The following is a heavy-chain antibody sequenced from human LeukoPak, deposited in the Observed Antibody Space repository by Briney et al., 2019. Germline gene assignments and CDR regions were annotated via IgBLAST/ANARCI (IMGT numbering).Heavy chain of an antibody. CDR1: GFTFTYAW. V-gene: IGHV3-15*01. CDR2: IKSKTDGGTT. D-gene: IGHD4-17*01. CDR3: TTLHDYGDFLGGY. Sequence: PGGSLRLSCAASGFTFTYAWMSWVRQAPGKGLEWVGRIKSKTDGGTTDYAAPVKGRFSISRDDSKNTLYMEMNSLRTEDTGVYYCTTLHDYGDFLGGYWGQGTLVTVYS. J-gene: IGHJ4*02.